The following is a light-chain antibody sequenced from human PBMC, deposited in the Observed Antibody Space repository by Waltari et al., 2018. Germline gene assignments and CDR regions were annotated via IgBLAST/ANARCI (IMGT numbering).Light chain of an antibody. CDR3: SAWDDSLNGWV. CDR2: SSN. Sequence: QSMLTQPPSASGAPGQRVTIPCSGSSSTIGSTTVNWYQKVPGAAPKLLIYSSNQRPSGVPDRFSGSRSGTIGSLAISGLQSEDEADYYCSAWDDSLNGWVFGGGTKLTVL. V-gene: IGLV1-44*01. CDR1: SSTIGSTT. J-gene: IGLJ3*02.